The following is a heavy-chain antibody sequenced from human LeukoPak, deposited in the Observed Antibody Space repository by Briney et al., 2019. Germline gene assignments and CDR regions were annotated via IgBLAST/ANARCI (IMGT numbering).Heavy chain of an antibody. CDR3: ARVEAAAGTYYYGMDV. Sequence: SQTLSLTCAISGDSVSSNSAAWNWIRQSPSRGLEWLGRTYYRSKWYNDYAVSVKSRITINPDTSKNQFSLQLNSVTPEDMAVYYCARVEAAAGTYYYGMDVWGQGTTVTVSS. D-gene: IGHD6-13*01. CDR2: TYYRSKWYN. CDR1: GDSVSSNSAA. V-gene: IGHV6-1*01. J-gene: IGHJ6*02.